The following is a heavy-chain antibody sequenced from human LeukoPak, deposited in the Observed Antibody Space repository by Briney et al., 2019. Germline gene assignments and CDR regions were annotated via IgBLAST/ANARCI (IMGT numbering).Heavy chain of an antibody. CDR3: ARGRLRYSSSSPHRWFDP. V-gene: IGHV4-59*12. D-gene: IGHD6-6*01. CDR1: GGSISSYY. Sequence: KPSETLSLTCTVSGGSISSYYWSWIRQPPGKGLEWIGYIYYSGSTNYNPSLKSRVTISVDTSKNQFSLKLSSVTAADTAVYYCARGRLRYSSSSPHRWFDPWGQGTLVTVSS. CDR2: IYYSGST. J-gene: IGHJ5*02.